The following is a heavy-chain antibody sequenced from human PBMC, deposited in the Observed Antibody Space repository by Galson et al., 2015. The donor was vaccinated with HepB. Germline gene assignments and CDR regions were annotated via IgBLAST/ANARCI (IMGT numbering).Heavy chain of an antibody. CDR1: GDSVSSNSAA. D-gene: IGHD6-13*01. J-gene: IGHJ6*03. CDR3: ARVMRGSSSWYRYYYYMDV. Sequence: CAISGDSVSSNSAAWNWIRQSPSRGLEWLGRTYYRSKWYNDYAVSVKSRITINPDTSKNQFSLQLNSVTPEDTAVYYCARVMRGSSSWYRYYYYMDVWGKGTTVTVSS. CDR2: TYYRSKWYN. V-gene: IGHV6-1*01.